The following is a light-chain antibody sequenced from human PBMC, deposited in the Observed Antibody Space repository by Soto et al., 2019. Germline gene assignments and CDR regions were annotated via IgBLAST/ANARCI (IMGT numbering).Light chain of an antibody. CDR1: SGSIASNY. CDR3: QSYSSNNMI. J-gene: IGLJ2*01. Sequence: NFMLTQPHSVSESPGKTVTISCTRSSGSIASNYVQWYQQRPGSAPTTLIYEDDQRPSGVPDRFSGSIDSSSNSASLTISGLKTEDEADYYCQSYSSNNMIFGGGTQLTVL. V-gene: IGLV6-57*04. CDR2: EDD.